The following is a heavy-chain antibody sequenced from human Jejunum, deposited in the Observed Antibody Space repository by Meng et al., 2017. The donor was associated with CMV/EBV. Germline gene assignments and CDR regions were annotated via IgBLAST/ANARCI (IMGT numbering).Heavy chain of an antibody. CDR3: ARNYDFWSGYYGTDY. D-gene: IGHD3-3*01. Sequence: FTFSSYEMKWVRQAPGKGLEWVSYISSSGSTIYYADSVKGRFTISRDNAKNSLYLQMNSLRAEDTAVYYCARNYDFWSGYYGTDYWGQGTLVTVSS. J-gene: IGHJ4*02. V-gene: IGHV3-48*03. CDR2: ISSSGSTI. CDR1: FTFSSYE.